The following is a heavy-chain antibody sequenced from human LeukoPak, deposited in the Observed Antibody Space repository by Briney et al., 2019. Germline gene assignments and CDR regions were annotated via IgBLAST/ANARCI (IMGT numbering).Heavy chain of an antibody. CDR1: GGSISSIGYY. V-gene: IGHV4-39*02. D-gene: IGHD2-2*01. CDR2: IYYSGST. CDR3: ARDPDAGVGFDY. J-gene: IGHJ4*02. Sequence: SETQSLTCTVSGGSISSIGYYWGWIRQPPGKGLEWIGYIYYSGSTYYDPSLKSRVTISVDTSKNQFSLKLSSVTAADTAVYYCARDPDAGVGFDYWGQGTLVTVSS.